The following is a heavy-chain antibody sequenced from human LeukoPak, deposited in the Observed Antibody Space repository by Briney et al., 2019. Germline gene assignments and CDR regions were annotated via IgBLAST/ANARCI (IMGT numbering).Heavy chain of an antibody. Sequence: SETLSLTCAVYGGSFSGCYWSWIRQPPGKGLEWIGEINHSGSTNYNPSLKSRVTISVDTSKNQFSLKLSSVTAADTAVYYCARHYIAAAGTWSPTYYFDYWGQGTLVTVSS. D-gene: IGHD6-13*01. CDR3: ARHYIAAAGTWSPTYYFDY. CDR1: GGSFSGCY. CDR2: INHSGST. V-gene: IGHV4-34*01. J-gene: IGHJ4*02.